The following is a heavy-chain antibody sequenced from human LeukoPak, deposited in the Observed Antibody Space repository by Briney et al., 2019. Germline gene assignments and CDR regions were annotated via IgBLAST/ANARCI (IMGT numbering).Heavy chain of an antibody. CDR1: GGSFSGCY. CDR3: ARGRPLVYFDY. J-gene: IGHJ4*02. Sequence: PSETLSLTCAVYGGSFSGCYWSWIRQPPGKGLEWIGEINHSGSTNYNPSLKSRVTISVDTSKNQFSLKLSSVTAADTAFYYCARGRPLVYFDYWGQGALVTVSS. D-gene: IGHD6-6*01. V-gene: IGHV4-34*01. CDR2: INHSGST.